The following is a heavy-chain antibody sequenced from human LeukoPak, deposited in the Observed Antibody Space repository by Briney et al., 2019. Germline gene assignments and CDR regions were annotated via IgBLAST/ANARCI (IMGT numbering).Heavy chain of an antibody. D-gene: IGHD1-1*01. CDR2: ISSGGSGT. Sequence: GGSLRLSCAASGYTFSSHAMSWVRQAPGKGLGWASAISSGGSGTYYTDSVKGRFTISRDNSKNTLYLQMSSLRAEDTAVYYCARRTAGATRAFDFWGQGTLVTVSS. J-gene: IGHJ3*01. CDR1: GYTFSSHA. V-gene: IGHV3-23*01. CDR3: ARRTAGATRAFDF.